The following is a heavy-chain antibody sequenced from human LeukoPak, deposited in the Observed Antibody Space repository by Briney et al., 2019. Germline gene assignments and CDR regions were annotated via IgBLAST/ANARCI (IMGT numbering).Heavy chain of an antibody. D-gene: IGHD2-15*01. V-gene: IGHV4-39*01. CDR1: GDSISNNNWS. Sequence: SETLSLTCSVSGDSISNNNWSWAWIRQLPGKGLEWIGTMPFDEKVSDNEIPSYNPSLKGRATISAEKSKNQLSLKVKSVTAADTASYYCAALPLTGGAGRVCFDAWGQGTLVIVSS. J-gene: IGHJ5*02. CDR3: AALPLTGGAGRVCFDA. CDR2: MPFDEKVSDNEIP.